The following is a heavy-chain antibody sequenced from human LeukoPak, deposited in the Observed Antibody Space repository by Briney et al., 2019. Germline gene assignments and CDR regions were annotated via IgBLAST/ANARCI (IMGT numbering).Heavy chain of an antibody. CDR2: ISAYNGNT. J-gene: IGHJ4*02. D-gene: IGHD6-13*01. CDR3: ARGAAADTSPSDY. V-gene: IGHV1-18*04. Sequence: GASVKVSCKASGYTFNRYGISWMRQAPGQGLEWMGWISAYNGNTNYAQKPQGRVTMTTDTSTSTAYMELRSLRSDDTAVYYCARGAAADTSPSDYWGQGTLVTVSS. CDR1: GYTFNRYG.